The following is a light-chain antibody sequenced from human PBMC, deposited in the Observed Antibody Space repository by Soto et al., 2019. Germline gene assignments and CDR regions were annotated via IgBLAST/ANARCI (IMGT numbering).Light chain of an antibody. V-gene: IGKV3-15*01. CDR3: QQYNIWPPYS. CDR1: QRGSSN. CDR2: GAS. Sequence: EVEMTQSPATVSVSPGERVTLSCRASQRGSSNVARYQQNPGQAPRVLIFGASTRATGTPARFSGSGSGTEFTLTISSLQPEDFAVYYCQQYNIWPPYSFGQGTKLEIK. J-gene: IGKJ2*03.